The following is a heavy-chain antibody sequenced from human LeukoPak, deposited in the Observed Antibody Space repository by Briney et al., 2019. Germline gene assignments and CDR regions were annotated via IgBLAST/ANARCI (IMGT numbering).Heavy chain of an antibody. J-gene: IGHJ5*02. D-gene: IGHD2-15*01. Sequence: ASVKVSCKASGFTFTAYHMHWVRQAPGQGLEWMGWINPNSGGTNYAQKFQGRVTMTRDTSISTAYMELSRLRSDDTAVYYCARDTRYCSGGSCYSDWFDPWGQGTLVTVSS. CDR1: GFTFTAYH. V-gene: IGHV1-2*02. CDR3: ARDTRYCSGGSCYSDWFDP. CDR2: INPNSGGT.